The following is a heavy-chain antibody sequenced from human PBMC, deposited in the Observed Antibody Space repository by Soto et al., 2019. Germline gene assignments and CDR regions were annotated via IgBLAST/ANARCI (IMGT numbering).Heavy chain of an antibody. CDR2: IDSSGGG. J-gene: IGHJ4*02. Sequence: SETLSLTCSVSGGSVSSTDYFWGWIRQSPGKGLEWIGSIDSSGGGYYNPSLKSRLTISVDTSKNQFSLKMNSVTATDTAVYYCTRQGCYHGRPYPPSVFWGQGTLVTVSS. D-gene: IGHD3-16*02. CDR1: GGSVSSTDYF. CDR3: TRQGCYHGRPYPPSVF. V-gene: IGHV4-39*01.